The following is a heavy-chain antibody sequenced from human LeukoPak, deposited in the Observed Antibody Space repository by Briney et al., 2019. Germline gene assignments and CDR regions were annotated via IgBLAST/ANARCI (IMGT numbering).Heavy chain of an antibody. D-gene: IGHD3-22*01. CDR2: INQDGSEK. V-gene: IGHV3-7*01. CDR1: GFTFSTYW. CDR3: ARVDSSYAFDI. Sequence: GGSLRLSCAASGFTFSTYWMSWVRQAPGKGREWVANINQDGSEKYYVDSVKGRFTISRDNAKNSLYLQMNSLRAEDTAVYYCARVDSSYAFDIWGQGTMVTVSS. J-gene: IGHJ3*02.